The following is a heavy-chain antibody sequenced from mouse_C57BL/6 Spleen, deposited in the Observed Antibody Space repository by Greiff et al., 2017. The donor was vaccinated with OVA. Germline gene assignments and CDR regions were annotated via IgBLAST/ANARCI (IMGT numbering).Heavy chain of an antibody. Sequence: QVQLQQPGAELVKPGASVKLSCKASGYTFTSYWMHWVKQRPGRGLEWIGRIDPNSGGTKYNEKFKSKATLTVDQPSSTAYMQLSSLTSEDSAVYYCARGLYDGYYPAWFAYWGQGTLVTVSA. D-gene: IGHD2-3*01. J-gene: IGHJ3*01. V-gene: IGHV1-72*01. CDR1: GYTFTSYW. CDR2: IDPNSGGT. CDR3: ARGLYDGYYPAWFAY.